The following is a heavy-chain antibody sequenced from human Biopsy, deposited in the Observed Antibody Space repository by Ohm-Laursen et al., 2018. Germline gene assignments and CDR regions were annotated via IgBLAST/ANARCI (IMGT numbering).Heavy chain of an antibody. V-gene: IGHV4-59*01. Sequence: GTPSLTCAVSSASINLYYWGWIRQSPGKGLEWIGYINHSGHTNYNPSLKSRLTMSVDTSKNQFSLKLTSVTAADTAVYYCARDRIAYCTATSCDNFGLDVWGQGTTVTVSS. J-gene: IGHJ6*02. D-gene: IGHD2-8*02. CDR2: INHSGHT. CDR3: ARDRIAYCTATSCDNFGLDV. CDR1: SASINLYY.